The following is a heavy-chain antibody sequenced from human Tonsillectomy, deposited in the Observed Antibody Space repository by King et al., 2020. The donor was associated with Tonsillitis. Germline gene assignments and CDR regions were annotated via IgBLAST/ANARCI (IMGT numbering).Heavy chain of an antibody. CDR1: GGSFSGYY. Sequence: HVQLPQWGAGLLKPSETLSLTCGIYGGSFSGYYWSWIRQSPGKGLEWIGHIYQSGFTNYKPSLKSRVTISADMSKNQFSLNLTSVTAADTAVYYCARGGAWFGFDIWGQGTVVIVSS. V-gene: IGHV4-34*01. CDR2: IYQSGFT. CDR3: ARGGAWFGFDI. D-gene: IGHD3-10*01. J-gene: IGHJ3*02.